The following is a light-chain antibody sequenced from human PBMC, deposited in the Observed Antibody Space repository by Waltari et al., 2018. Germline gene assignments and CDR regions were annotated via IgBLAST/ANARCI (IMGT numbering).Light chain of an antibody. CDR2: DVS. V-gene: IGLV2-11*01. CDR3: CSYAGSYTFWV. J-gene: IGLJ3*02. Sequence: QSALTPPRSVSGSPGQSVTIPCTGTSSDVCGYNYVSWYQQHPGKAPKIMIYDVSKRPSGVLDRFSGSKSGNTASLTISGLQAEDEADYYCCSYAGSYTFWVFGGGTKLTVL. CDR1: SSDVCGYNY.